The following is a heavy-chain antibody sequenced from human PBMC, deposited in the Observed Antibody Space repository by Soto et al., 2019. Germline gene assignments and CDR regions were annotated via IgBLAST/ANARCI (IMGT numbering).Heavy chain of an antibody. CDR2: INAGNGNT. V-gene: IGHV1-3*05. D-gene: IGHD2-21*02. CDR3: ARSIVVVTALDH. J-gene: IGHJ4*02. Sequence: QVQLVQSGAEEKKPGASVKVSCKASGYTFTSYAMHWVRQAPGQRLEWMGWINAGNGNTTYSQKFQGRVTITRDTSASTAYMELSSLRSEDTAVYYCARSIVVVTALDHWGQGTLVTVSS. CDR1: GYTFTSYA.